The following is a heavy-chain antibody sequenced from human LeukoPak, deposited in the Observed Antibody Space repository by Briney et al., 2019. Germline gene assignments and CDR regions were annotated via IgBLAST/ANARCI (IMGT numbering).Heavy chain of an antibody. J-gene: IGHJ4*02. D-gene: IGHD6-13*01. CDR3: ARTSGSSWFFDY. Sequence: GASVKVSCKASGYTFTGYYMHWVRQAPGQGLEWMGIINPNGGITNYAQKFQGRVTMTRDMSTSTVYMELSSLRSEDTAVYYCARTSGSSWFFDYWGQGTLVTVSS. V-gene: IGHV1-46*01. CDR2: INPNGGIT. CDR1: GYTFTGYY.